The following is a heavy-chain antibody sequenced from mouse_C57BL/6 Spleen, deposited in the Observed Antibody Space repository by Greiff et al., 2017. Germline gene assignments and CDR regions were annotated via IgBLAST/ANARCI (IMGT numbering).Heavy chain of an antibody. CDR2: FTLYSDAT. D-gene: IGHD2-1*01. CDR3: ARSFDYGNYDYYAMDY. CDR1: YFAFMASA. Sequence: LVESGAELVRPGSSVKLSCKDSYFAFMASAMHWVKQRPGHGLEWIGSFTLYSDATEYSENFKGKATLTANTSSSTAYMELSSLTSEDSAVYYCARSFDYGNYDYYAMDYWGQGTSVTVSS. J-gene: IGHJ4*01. V-gene: IGHV1-49*01.